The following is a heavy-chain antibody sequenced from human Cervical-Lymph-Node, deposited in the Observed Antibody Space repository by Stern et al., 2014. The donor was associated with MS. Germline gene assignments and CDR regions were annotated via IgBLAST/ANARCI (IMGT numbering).Heavy chain of an antibody. Sequence: QVQLQQSGPGLVKPSQTLSLTCTVSGGPISSADYYWSWIRQHPGKGLEWIGYIYYSGITYYNPSLKSRVTISLDTSKNQFSLKLISLSAADTAVFYCARTYYDLMTGYPDAFDIWGQGTMVTVSS. V-gene: IGHV4-31*03. J-gene: IGHJ3*02. D-gene: IGHD3-9*01. CDR1: GGPISSADYY. CDR3: ARTYYDLMTGYPDAFDI. CDR2: IYYSGIT.